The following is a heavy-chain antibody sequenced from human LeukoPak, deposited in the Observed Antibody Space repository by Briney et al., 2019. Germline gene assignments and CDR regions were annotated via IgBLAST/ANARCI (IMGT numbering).Heavy chain of an antibody. CDR2: ISSSGSFI. Sequence: GGSLRLSCAASGFTFSSYAMSWVRQAPGKGLEWVSCISSSGSFIYYADSVKGRFTISRDNAKNSLYLQMNSLRAEDTAIYYCAREGDGYNYVGDYWGQGTLVTVSS. CDR1: GFTFSSYA. CDR3: AREGDGYNYVGDY. V-gene: IGHV3-21*01. J-gene: IGHJ4*02. D-gene: IGHD5-24*01.